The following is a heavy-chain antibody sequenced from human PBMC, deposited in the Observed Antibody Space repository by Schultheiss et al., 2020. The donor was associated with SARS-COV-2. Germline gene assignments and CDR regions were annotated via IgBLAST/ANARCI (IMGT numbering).Heavy chain of an antibody. CDR1: GGSISSYY. CDR2: IYYSGST. CDR3: AKDLTGTRFFDY. J-gene: IGHJ4*02. D-gene: IGHD1-7*01. Sequence: SETLSLTCTVSGGSISSYYWSWIRQPPGKGLEWIGYIYYSGSTNYNPSLKSRVTISVDTSKNQFSLKLSSVTAADTAVYYCAKDLTGTRFFDYWGQGTLVTVSS. V-gene: IGHV4-59*12.